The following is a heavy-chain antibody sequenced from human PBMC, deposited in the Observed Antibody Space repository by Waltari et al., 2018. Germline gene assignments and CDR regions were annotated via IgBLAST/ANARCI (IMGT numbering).Heavy chain of an antibody. J-gene: IGHJ4*02. CDR2: IKTSTGNT. CDR1: GYPFNDYG. D-gene: IGHD1-26*01. Sequence: QVQLVQSGAEVKEPGASVKVSCKTIGYPFNDYGLHWVRQAPGQGLEWMGWIKTSTGNTKYSQKFQGRVTLNRDASATTAYMDLSSLKSEDTAIYYCARGSYYHVSLDYWGQGTLVTVSS. V-gene: IGHV1-3*04. CDR3: ARGSYYHVSLDY.